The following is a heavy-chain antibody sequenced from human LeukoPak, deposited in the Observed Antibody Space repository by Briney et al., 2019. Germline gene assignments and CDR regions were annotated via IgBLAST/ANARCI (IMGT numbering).Heavy chain of an antibody. Sequence: SETLSLTCAVSGGSISSSNWWSWVRQPPGKGLEWIGEISHSGSTNYNPSLKSRVTMSLDTSKNQFSLKLSSVTAADTAFYYCARLTSSWYQDWYFDLWGRGTLVTVSS. D-gene: IGHD6-13*01. CDR1: GGSISSSNW. J-gene: IGHJ2*01. V-gene: IGHV4-4*02. CDR3: ARLTSSWYQDWYFDL. CDR2: ISHSGST.